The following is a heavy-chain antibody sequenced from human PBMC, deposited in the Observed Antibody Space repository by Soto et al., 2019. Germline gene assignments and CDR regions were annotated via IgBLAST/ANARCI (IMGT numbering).Heavy chain of an antibody. CDR3: ASGSYDYGDYAGKN. CDR1: GGTFSSYT. J-gene: IGHJ4*02. Sequence: SVKVSCKASGGTFSSYTISWVRQAPGQGLEWMGRIIPILGIANYAQKFQGRVTITADKSTSTAYMELSSLRSEDTAVYYCASGSYDYGDYAGKNWGQGALVTVSS. D-gene: IGHD4-17*01. V-gene: IGHV1-69*02. CDR2: IIPILGIA.